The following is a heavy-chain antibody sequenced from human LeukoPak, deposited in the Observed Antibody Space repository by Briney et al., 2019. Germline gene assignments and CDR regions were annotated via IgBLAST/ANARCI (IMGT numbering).Heavy chain of an antibody. CDR3: ARRRDLYSGSYYPFDY. CDR2: IYYDDSET. J-gene: IGHJ4*02. Sequence: GESLKISCKGGGYSFTNYWIVWVRQMPGKGLEWMGVIYYDDSETQYSPSFQGQVTISVDKSISTVYLQWSALKASGTAMYYCARRRDLYSGSYYPFDYWGQGTLVTVSS. D-gene: IGHD1-26*01. CDR1: GYSFTNYW. V-gene: IGHV5-51*01.